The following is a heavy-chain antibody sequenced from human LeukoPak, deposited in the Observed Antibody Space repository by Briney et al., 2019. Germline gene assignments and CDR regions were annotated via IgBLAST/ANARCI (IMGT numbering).Heavy chain of an antibody. CDR1: GYSISSGYY. V-gene: IGHV4-38-2*02. D-gene: IGHD6-6*01. CDR3: ARGKQLEYFQH. J-gene: IGHJ1*01. Sequence: PSETLSLTCTVSGYSISSGYYWGWIRQSPGKGLEWIGSIYYSGSTNYNPSLKSRVTISVDTSKNQFSLKLSSVTAADTAVYYCARGKQLEYFQHWGQGTLVTVSS. CDR2: IYYSGST.